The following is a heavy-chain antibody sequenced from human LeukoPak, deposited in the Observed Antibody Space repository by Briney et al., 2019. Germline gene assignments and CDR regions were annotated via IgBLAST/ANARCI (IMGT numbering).Heavy chain of an antibody. Sequence: GGSLRLSCAASGFTFSSYSMNWVRQAPGKGLEWVSYISSSGSTIYYADSVKGRFTISRDNAKNSLYLQMNSLRAEDTAVYYCARDPWGGYFDYWGQGTLVTVSS. D-gene: IGHD3-16*01. CDR3: ARDPWGGYFDY. J-gene: IGHJ4*02. CDR2: ISSSGSTI. CDR1: GFTFSSYS. V-gene: IGHV3-48*04.